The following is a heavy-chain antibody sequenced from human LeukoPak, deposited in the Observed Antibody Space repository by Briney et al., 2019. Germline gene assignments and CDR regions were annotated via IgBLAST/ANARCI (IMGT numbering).Heavy chain of an antibody. CDR2: ISGSGEST. Sequence: PGGSLRLSCEASGFTFSNDAITWLRQAPGKGLEWVSEISGSGESTYYGDSVKGRFTISRDNSKNTLYLQMNSLRAGDTAVYYCAREHWDFDYWGQGTLVTVSS. J-gene: IGHJ4*02. CDR1: GFTFSNDA. V-gene: IGHV3-23*01. D-gene: IGHD7-27*01. CDR3: AREHWDFDY.